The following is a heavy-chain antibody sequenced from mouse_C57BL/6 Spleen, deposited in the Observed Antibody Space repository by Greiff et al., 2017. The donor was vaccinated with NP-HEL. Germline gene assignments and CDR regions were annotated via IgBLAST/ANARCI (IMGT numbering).Heavy chain of an antibody. J-gene: IGHJ3*01. Sequence: VQLQQSGPGMVKPSQSLSLTCTVTGYSITSGYDWHWIRHFPGNKLEWMGYISYSGSTNYNPSLKSRISITHDTSKNHFFLKLNSVTTEDTATYYCARGGDYDKAWFAYWGQGTLVTVSA. D-gene: IGHD2-4*01. CDR2: ISYSGST. CDR1: GYSITSGYD. V-gene: IGHV3-1*01. CDR3: ARGGDYDKAWFAY.